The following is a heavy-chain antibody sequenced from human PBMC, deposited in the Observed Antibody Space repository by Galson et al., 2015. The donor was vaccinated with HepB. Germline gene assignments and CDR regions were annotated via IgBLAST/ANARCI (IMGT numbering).Heavy chain of an antibody. Sequence: LVKPTQPVTLTCTLSGLSLNTSGVGVGWIRRPPGKALEWLALIYWDDNKRYSPSLKTRLTITKDTSKNQVVLTMTNMDPVDTATFYCAHRLGAYFDSWGQGTLVTVPS. CDR3: AHRLGAYFDS. J-gene: IGHJ4*02. CDR2: IYWDDNK. D-gene: IGHD3-16*01. CDR1: GLSLNTSGVG. V-gene: IGHV2-5*02.